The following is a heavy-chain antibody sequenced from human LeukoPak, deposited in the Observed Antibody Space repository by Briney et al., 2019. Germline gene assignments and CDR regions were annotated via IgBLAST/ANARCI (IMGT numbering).Heavy chain of an antibody. CDR1: GFIFRSYS. CDR3: ATGGVGATSPLFIDY. V-gene: IGHV3-21*01. CDR2: ISSSNSYI. Sequence: GGSLRLSCAGSGFIFRSYSMNWVRQAPGKGLEWVSFISSSNSYIYHADSMKGRFTISRDNAKNSLFLQMNSLRAEDTAVYYCATGGVGATSPLFIDYWGQGTLVTVSS. J-gene: IGHJ4*02. D-gene: IGHD1-26*01.